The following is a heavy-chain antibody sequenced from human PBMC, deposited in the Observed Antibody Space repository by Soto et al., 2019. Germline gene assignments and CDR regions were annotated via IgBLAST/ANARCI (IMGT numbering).Heavy chain of an antibody. V-gene: IGHV4-31*03. CDR2: VYYSGIT. Sequence: QVQLQESGPGLVKPSQTLSLTCTVSGGSIRRRGYYWSWIRHHPGEGLEWIGFVYYSGITDYNPSLKSRVTISADTSKNQFSLKLTSVTDADTAVYYCASSGAREGDWFDPWGQGTLVTVSS. D-gene: IGHD3-16*01. CDR3: ASSGAREGDWFDP. CDR1: GGSIRRRGYY. J-gene: IGHJ5*02.